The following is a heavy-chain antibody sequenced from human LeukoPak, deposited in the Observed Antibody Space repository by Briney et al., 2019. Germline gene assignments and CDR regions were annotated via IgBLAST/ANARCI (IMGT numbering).Heavy chain of an antibody. V-gene: IGHV3-30*18. Sequence: GGSLRLSCAASGFTFSSYAMSWVRQAPGKGLEWVAVISYDGSNKYYADSVKGRFTISRDNSKNTLYLQMNSLRAEDTAVYYCAKLGWNDVPGDYWGQGTLVTVSS. CDR1: GFTFSSYA. J-gene: IGHJ4*02. D-gene: IGHD1-1*01. CDR3: AKLGWNDVPGDY. CDR2: ISYDGSNK.